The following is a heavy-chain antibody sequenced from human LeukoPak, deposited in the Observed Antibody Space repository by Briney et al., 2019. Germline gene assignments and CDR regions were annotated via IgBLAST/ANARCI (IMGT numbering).Heavy chain of an antibody. CDR3: AGYGDYPY. V-gene: IGHV3-69-1*01. Sequence: PGGSLRLSCAASGFHFSAYDMHWVRQAPGEGLEWVAYFGHSGTMYYADSVRGRFTISRDNAKNSLHLQMNSLRADDTAVYYCAGYGDYPYWGQGTPVTVSS. CDR1: GFHFSAYD. D-gene: IGHD4-17*01. CDR2: FGHSGTM. J-gene: IGHJ4*02.